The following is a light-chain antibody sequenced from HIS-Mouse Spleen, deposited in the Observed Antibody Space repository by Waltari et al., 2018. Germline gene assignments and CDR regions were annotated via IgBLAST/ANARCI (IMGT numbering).Light chain of an antibody. CDR1: QRVSSSY. V-gene: IGKV3-20*01. CDR3: QQYYSTPYT. Sequence: EIVLTQSPGTLSLSPGERATLSCRASQRVSSSYLAWYQQKPGQAPRLLIYGASSRATGIPDRFSGSGSGTDFTLTISRLEPEDFAVYYCQQYYSTPYTFGQGTKLEIK. J-gene: IGKJ2*01. CDR2: GAS.